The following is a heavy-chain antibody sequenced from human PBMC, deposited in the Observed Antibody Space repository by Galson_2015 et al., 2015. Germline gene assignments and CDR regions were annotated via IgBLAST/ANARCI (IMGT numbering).Heavy chain of an antibody. CDR2: ISNSGSTI. CDR3: ARPQNYYDSSGYSHRFSDY. D-gene: IGHD3-22*01. J-gene: IGHJ4*02. Sequence: SLRLSCAASGFTFSDFYMSWIRQAPGKGLEWVSYISNSGSTIYYADSVKGRFTISRDNAMDSLYLQMNTLTAEDTAVYYCARPQNYYDSSGYSHRFSDYWGQGTLVTVSS. CDR1: GFTFSDFY. V-gene: IGHV3-11*01.